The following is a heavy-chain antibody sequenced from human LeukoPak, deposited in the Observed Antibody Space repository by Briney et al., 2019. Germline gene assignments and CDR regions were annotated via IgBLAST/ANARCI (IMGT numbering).Heavy chain of an antibody. CDR2: INPNSGGT. Sequence: GASVNVSCKASGYTFTGYYMHWVRQAPGQGLEWMGWINPNSGGTNYAQKFQGRVTMTRDTSISTAYMELSRLRSDDTAVYYCARSSAELIAARDWGQGTLVTVSS. CDR1: GYTFTGYY. CDR3: ARSSAELIAARD. D-gene: IGHD6-6*01. V-gene: IGHV1-2*02. J-gene: IGHJ4*02.